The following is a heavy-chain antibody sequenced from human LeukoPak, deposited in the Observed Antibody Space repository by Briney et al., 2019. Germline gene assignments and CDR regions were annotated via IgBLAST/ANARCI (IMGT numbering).Heavy chain of an antibody. CDR3: ARGGSNYLDPIDY. J-gene: IGHJ4*02. D-gene: IGHD4-11*01. Sequence: GGSLRLSCAASGFTFSSYAMSWVRQAPGKGLEWVSAISGSGGSTYYADSVKGRFTISRDNSKNTLYLQMNSLRAEDTAVYYCARGGSNYLDPIDYWGQGTLVTVSS. V-gene: IGHV3-23*01. CDR1: GFTFSSYA. CDR2: ISGSGGST.